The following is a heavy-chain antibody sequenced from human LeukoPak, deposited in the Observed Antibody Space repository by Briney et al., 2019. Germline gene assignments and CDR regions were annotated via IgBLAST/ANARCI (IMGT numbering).Heavy chain of an antibody. V-gene: IGHV1-2*02. CDR2: INPNSGGT. Sequence: ASVKVSCKASGYTFTGYYMHWVRQAPGQGLEWMGWINPNSGGTYYAQKFQGRVTMTRDTSISTAYMELSRLRSDDTAVYYCARGGITMVQGVIIRNWFDPWGQGTLVTVSS. CDR3: ARGGITMVQGVIIRNWFDP. J-gene: IGHJ5*02. CDR1: GYTFTGYY. D-gene: IGHD3-10*01.